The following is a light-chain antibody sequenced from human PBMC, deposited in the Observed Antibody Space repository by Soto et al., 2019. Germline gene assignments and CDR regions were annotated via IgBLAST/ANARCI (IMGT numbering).Light chain of an antibody. V-gene: IGLV2-14*01. J-gene: IGLJ2*01. Sequence: QSALTQPASVSGSPGQSITISCTGTSSDVGGYNYVSWYQQHPGKAPKLMIYNVSNRPSGVSNRFSGSKSGNTASLTISGLQAEDEGHYYCSSFTSTNTVLFGGGTKLTLL. CDR1: SSDVGGYNY. CDR3: SSFTSTNTVL. CDR2: NVS.